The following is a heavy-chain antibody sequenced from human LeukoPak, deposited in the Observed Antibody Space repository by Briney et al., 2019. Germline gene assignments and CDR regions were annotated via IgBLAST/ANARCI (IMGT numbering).Heavy chain of an antibody. V-gene: IGHV4-59*01. CDR3: ARTYYDILTGYYQYYFDY. D-gene: IGHD3-9*01. CDR2: IYYSGST. CDR1: GGSISSYY. J-gene: IGHJ4*02. Sequence: PSETLSLTCTVSGGSISSYYWSWIRQPPGKGLEWIGYIYYSGSTNYNPSLESRVTISVDTSKNQFSLKLSSVTAADTAVYYCARTYYDILTGYYQYYFDYWGQGTLVTVSS.